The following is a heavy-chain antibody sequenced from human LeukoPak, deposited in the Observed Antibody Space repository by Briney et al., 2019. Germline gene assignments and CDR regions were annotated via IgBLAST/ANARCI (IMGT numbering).Heavy chain of an antibody. CDR1: GYLFTSYA. CDR2: INTKTGDP. D-gene: IGHD3-22*01. V-gene: IGHV7-4-1*02. J-gene: IGHJ4*02. CDR3: ARGDYDSTGYYYFAY. Sequence: GASVKVSCKASGYLFTSYAINWVRQAPGQGLEWMGWINTKTGDPTYAQGFTRRFDFSLDTSVSKAYLQISSLKAEDTAVYYCARGDYDSTGYYYFAYWGQGTLVTVPS.